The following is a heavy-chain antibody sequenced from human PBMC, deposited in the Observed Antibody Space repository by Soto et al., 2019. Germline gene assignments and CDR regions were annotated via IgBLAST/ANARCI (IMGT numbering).Heavy chain of an antibody. J-gene: IGHJ3*02. D-gene: IGHD3-10*01. Sequence: QLQLQESGPGLVKPSETLSLTCSVSGGSVSRSTDRWGWVRQAPGEGLEWIGYISYTGATYYNPSLKSRVTISIDTSKNQFSLSLNFVTAADTAVYYCARRNSYGSEIRAFDIWGQGTRVTVSS. CDR3: ARRNSYGSEIRAFDI. CDR2: ISYTGAT. CDR1: GGSVSRSTDR. V-gene: IGHV4-39*01.